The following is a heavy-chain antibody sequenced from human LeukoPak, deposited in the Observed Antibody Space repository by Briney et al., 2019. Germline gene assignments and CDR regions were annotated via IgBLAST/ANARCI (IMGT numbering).Heavy chain of an antibody. CDR1: GGSISSYY. Sequence: SETLSLTCTVSGGSISSYYWSWLRQPPGKGLEWLGYIYYSGSTTYNPSLKSRVTISVDTSKSQFSLRLNSVTTADTAVYYCASLPSSLYSRGWRPFVCWGQGTLVTVSS. CDR2: IYYSGST. J-gene: IGHJ4*02. D-gene: IGHD6-19*01. CDR3: ASLPSSLYSRGWRPFVC. V-gene: IGHV4-59*01.